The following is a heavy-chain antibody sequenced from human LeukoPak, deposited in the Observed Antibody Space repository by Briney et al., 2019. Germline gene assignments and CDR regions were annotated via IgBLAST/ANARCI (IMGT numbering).Heavy chain of an antibody. V-gene: IGHV4-59*01. D-gene: IGHD1-26*01. Sequence: SETLSLTCTVSGGSISRYYWSWIRQPPGKGLEWIWYIYYSGSTNYNPSLKGRVTISVDTSKNQLSLKLSSVTAADTAVYYCARGRSGSYYGMDVWGQGTTVTVSS. J-gene: IGHJ6*02. CDR3: ARGRSGSYYGMDV. CDR1: GGSISRYY. CDR2: IYYSGST.